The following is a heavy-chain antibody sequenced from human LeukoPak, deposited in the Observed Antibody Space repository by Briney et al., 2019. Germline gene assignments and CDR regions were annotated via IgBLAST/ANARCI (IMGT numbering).Heavy chain of an antibody. CDR1: GFTLSSYA. D-gene: IGHD3-22*01. Sequence: GGSLRLSCAASGFTLSSYAMSWVRQAPGKGLDWVSAISGSGGSTYYADSVKGRFTISRDNSKNTLYLQMNSLRAEDSAVYYCAKDRGGYYHDSSGYFDYWGQGTLVTVSS. CDR3: AKDRGGYYHDSSGYFDY. J-gene: IGHJ4*02. CDR2: ISGSGGST. V-gene: IGHV3-23*01.